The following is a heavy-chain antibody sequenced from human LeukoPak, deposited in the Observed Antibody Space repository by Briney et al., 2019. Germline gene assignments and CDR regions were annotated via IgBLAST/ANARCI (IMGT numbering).Heavy chain of an antibody. D-gene: IGHD3-10*01. CDR3: ASLYGSGSYYPADY. CDR1: GGSISSGDYY. J-gene: IGHJ4*02. Sequence: SETLSLTCTVSGGSISSGDYYWSWIRQPPGKGLEWIGYIYYSGSTYYNPSLKSRVTISPDTSKNQFSLKLSSVTAADTAVYYCASLYGSGSYYPADYWGQGTLVTVSS. V-gene: IGHV4-30-4*01. CDR2: IYYSGST.